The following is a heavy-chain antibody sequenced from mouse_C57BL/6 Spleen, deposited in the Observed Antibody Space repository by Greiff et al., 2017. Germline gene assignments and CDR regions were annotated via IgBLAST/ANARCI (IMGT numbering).Heavy chain of an antibody. D-gene: IGHD4-1*01. J-gene: IGHJ4*01. Sequence: EVMLVESGGGLVKPGGSLKLSCAASGFTFSSYAMSWVRQTPENRLEWVATISDGGSYTYYPDNVKGRFTISRDNAKNNLYLQMSHLKSEDTAMYYCASPNWDGGALDYWGQGTSVTVSA. CDR1: GFTFSSYA. V-gene: IGHV5-4*03. CDR3: ASPNWDGGALDY. CDR2: ISDGGSYT.